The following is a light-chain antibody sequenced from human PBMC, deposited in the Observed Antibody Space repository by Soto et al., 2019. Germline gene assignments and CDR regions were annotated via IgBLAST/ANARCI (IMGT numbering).Light chain of an antibody. CDR1: QSVSVNS. CDR3: PQYGGSPYT. CDR2: AAS. J-gene: IGKJ3*01. Sequence: EIVLPQSPGTLSLSPGERATLSCRASQSVSVNSLAWYQQKGGQAPILRIDAASTRATGVPDRFSGSGSGTDFALTISRLETEDFAVYYCPQYGGSPYTFGPGTKVDIK. V-gene: IGKV3-20*01.